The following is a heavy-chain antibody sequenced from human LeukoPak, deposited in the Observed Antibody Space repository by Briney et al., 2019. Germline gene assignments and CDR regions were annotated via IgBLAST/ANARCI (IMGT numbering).Heavy chain of an antibody. CDR3: ARPFSGSYSDAFDL. CDR2: IYNSGTIYYSGST. CDR1: GGSMSSNY. V-gene: IGHV4-59*08. D-gene: IGHD1-26*01. Sequence: SETLSLTCTVSGGSMSSNYWSWIRQPPGKGLEWIGYIYNSGTIYYSGSTNYNPSLLSRVTISVDTSKNQFSLKLRSVTAADTAVYYCARPFSGSYSDAFDLWGQGTMVTVSS. J-gene: IGHJ3*01.